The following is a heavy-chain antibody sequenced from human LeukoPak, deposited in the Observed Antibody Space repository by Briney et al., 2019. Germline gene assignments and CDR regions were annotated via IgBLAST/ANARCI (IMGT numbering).Heavy chain of an antibody. V-gene: IGHV1-8*01. CDR1: GYTFTSYD. CDR2: MNPNSGNT. D-gene: IGHD2-15*01. J-gene: IGHJ4*02. Sequence: GASVKVSCKASGYTFTSYDINWVRQATGQGLEWMGWMNPNSGNTGYAQKFQGRVTMTRNTSISTAYMELGSLRSEDTAVYYCVESRKFYCSGGSCYRYYFDYWGQGTLVTVSS. CDR3: VESRKFYCSGGSCYRYYFDY.